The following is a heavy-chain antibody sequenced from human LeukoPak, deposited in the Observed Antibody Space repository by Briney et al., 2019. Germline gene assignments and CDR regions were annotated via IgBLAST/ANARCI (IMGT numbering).Heavy chain of an antibody. CDR1: GGSISSSSYY. CDR2: TYYSGST. J-gene: IGHJ6*03. D-gene: IGHD2-2*01. V-gene: IGHV4-39*07. Sequence: SETLSLTCTVSGGSISSSSYYWGWIRQPPGKGLEWIGSTYYSGSTYYNPSLKSRVTISVDTSKNQFSLKLSSVTAADTAVYYCARSCLGIVVVPAAAMNGDYYYYYMDVWGKGTTVTVSS. CDR3: ARSCLGIVVVPAAAMNGDYYYYYMDV.